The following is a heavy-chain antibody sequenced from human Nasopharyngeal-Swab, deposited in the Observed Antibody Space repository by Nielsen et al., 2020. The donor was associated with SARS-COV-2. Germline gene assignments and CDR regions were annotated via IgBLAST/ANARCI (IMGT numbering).Heavy chain of an antibody. CDR3: ARGLYSSSRYAAFYDY. V-gene: IGHV4-34*01. Sequence: LRLSFAVYGWSFSGYYSSWICRRPGKGLEWIGEINHSGSTNYNPSLKSRVTIAVDKSKNQFSLKLSSVTAADTTVYYCARGLYSSSRYAAFYDYWGQGTLVTVSS. CDR2: INHSGST. J-gene: IGHJ4*02. CDR1: GWSFSGYY. D-gene: IGHD6-13*01.